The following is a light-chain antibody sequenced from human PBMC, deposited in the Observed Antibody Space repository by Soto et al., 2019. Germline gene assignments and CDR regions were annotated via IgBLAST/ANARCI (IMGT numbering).Light chain of an antibody. Sequence: QSALTQPASVSGSPGQSITISCTGTNSDIGCYNYVSWHQQHPGKAPKLMNYNVYDPPSGISNRCSGSKSGNTSSLTISGVQGEDEDDYYCSPYKISRTYVFGNGTKVTVL. V-gene: IGLV2-14*03. CDR3: SPYKISRTYV. CDR1: NSDIGCYNY. CDR2: NVY. J-gene: IGLJ1*01.